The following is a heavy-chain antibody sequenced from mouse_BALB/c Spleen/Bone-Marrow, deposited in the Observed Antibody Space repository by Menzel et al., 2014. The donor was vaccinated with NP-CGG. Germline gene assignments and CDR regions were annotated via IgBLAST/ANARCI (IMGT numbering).Heavy chain of an antibody. Sequence: QVQLKESGPGLVAPSQSLSITCTVSGFSLSDYGVSWIRQSPGKGLEWLGVIWGGGEEYYNSVLKSRLSINKDNSKSQVFLKMYSLQTDDTAIYYCAKHRSVYPYAMDYWGQGTSVTVSS. V-gene: IGHV2-6-5*01. CDR3: AKHRSVYPYAMDY. CDR2: IWGGGEE. J-gene: IGHJ4*01. CDR1: GFSLSDYG. D-gene: IGHD2-10*02.